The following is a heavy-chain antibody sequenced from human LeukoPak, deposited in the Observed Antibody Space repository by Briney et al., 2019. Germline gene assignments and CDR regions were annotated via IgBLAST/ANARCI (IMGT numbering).Heavy chain of an antibody. D-gene: IGHD6-25*01. V-gene: IGHV4-61*02. CDR2: IYTSGST. CDR3: ASWYSSAGIDY. Sequence: PSQTLSLTCTVSGGSISSGSYYWSWIRQPARKGLEWIGRIYTSGSTNYNPSLKSRVTISVDTSKNQFSLKLSSVTAADTAVYYCASWYSSAGIDYWGQGTLVTVSS. J-gene: IGHJ4*02. CDR1: GGSISSGSYY.